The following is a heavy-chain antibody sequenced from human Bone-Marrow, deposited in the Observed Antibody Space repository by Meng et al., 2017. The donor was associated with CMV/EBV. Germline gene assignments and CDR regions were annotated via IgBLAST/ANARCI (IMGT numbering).Heavy chain of an antibody. CDR2: IYYSGST. CDR1: GGSISSSSYY. V-gene: IGHV4-39*07. J-gene: IGHJ3*02. CDR3: ARADDYDSSGYHPDAFDI. Sequence: SETLSLTCTVSGGSISSSSYYWGWIRQPPGKGLEWIGSIYYSGSTYYNPSLKSRVTISVDTSKNQFSLKLSSVTAADTAVYYCARADDYDSSGYHPDAFDIWGQGTMVTASS. D-gene: IGHD3-22*01.